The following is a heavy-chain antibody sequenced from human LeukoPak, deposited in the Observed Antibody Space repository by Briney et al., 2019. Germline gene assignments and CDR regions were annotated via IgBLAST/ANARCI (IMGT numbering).Heavy chain of an antibody. D-gene: IGHD6-25*01. Sequence: PGGSLRLSCAASGLSFSTYWMTWVRQAPGKGLELLANIGGDGDRKFYVDSVKGRFTIYREHAENSLYLQMNSLRVEDTAVYYCARDRGWRLLDYWGQGTLVTVSS. J-gene: IGHJ4*02. CDR2: IGGDGDRK. V-gene: IGHV3-7*01. CDR1: GLSFSTYW. CDR3: ARDRGWRLLDY.